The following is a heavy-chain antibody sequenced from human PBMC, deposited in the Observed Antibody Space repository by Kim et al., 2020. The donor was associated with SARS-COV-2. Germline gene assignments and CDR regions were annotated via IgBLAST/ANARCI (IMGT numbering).Heavy chain of an antibody. J-gene: IGHJ4*02. Sequence: GGSLRLSCAASGFTFSSFAMTWLRQLPGKGLEWVSVINGDGGLTFYADAVKGRFTISRDNSKNTLYLQMKSLRADDTAVYYCAKVNHYGSGDMPYYFDYWGQGTLVTVSS. CDR2: INGDGGLT. CDR3: AKVNHYGSGDMPYYFDY. CDR1: GFTFSSFA. D-gene: IGHD3-10*01. V-gene: IGHV3-23*01.